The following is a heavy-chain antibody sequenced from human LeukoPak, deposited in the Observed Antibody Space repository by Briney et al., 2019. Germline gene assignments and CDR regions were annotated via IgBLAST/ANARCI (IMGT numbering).Heavy chain of an antibody. D-gene: IGHD3-10*01. CDR1: GYTFTNYA. CDR3: AREGFGSGTNLEVGYFDY. J-gene: IGHJ4*02. V-gene: IGHV1-3*04. Sequence: GASVKVSCKASGYTFTNYAMHWVRQAPGQRLEWMGWINTGGDTAYSQRFQGRVTIISDTSAGTAYMDLSNLRSEDTAVYYCAREGFGSGTNLEVGYFDYWGQGSLVTVSS. CDR2: INTGGDT.